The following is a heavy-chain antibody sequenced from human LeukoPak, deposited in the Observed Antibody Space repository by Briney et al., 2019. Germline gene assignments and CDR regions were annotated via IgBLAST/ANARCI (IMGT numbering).Heavy chain of an antibody. D-gene: IGHD1-26*01. CDR1: GFTFDDYE. CDR2: INWNGGST. J-gene: IGHJ2*01. Sequence: GGSLRLSCAASGFTFDDYEMSWVRQAPGKGLEWVSGINWNGGSTGYADSVKGRFTISRDNAKNSLYLQMNSLRAEDTAVYYCARDGSSTRAPNWYFDLWGRGTLVTVSS. CDR3: ARDGSSTRAPNWYFDL. V-gene: IGHV3-20*04.